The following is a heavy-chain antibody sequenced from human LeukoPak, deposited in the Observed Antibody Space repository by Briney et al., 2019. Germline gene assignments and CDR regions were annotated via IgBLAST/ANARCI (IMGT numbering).Heavy chain of an antibody. CDR3: ARAPSEVGGDYPEYFRH. Sequence: GGSLRLSCEASGFTFSRYWMHGVRQAPGKGLVWVSRIKSDGKTNYADSVKGRFTISRDNAKNTVSLQMDSLRAEDTGVYYCARAPSEVGGDYPEYFRHWGRGTLVTVSS. D-gene: IGHD2-21*01. CDR1: GFTFSRYW. J-gene: IGHJ1*01. V-gene: IGHV3-74*01. CDR2: IKSDGKT.